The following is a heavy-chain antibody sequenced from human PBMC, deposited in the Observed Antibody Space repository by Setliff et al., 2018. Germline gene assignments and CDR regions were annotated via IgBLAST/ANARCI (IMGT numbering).Heavy chain of an antibody. CDR2: INQDGSGK. Sequence: SLRLSCAASGFTFSSFWMSWVRQSPGKGLEWVANINQDGSGKYYVDSVRGRFTISRDNARNSLSLQMNSLRSDDTAVYYCLGAGTCSYWGQGTRVTVSS. V-gene: IGHV3-7*01. D-gene: IGHD3-10*02. CDR3: LGAGTCSY. J-gene: IGHJ4*02. CDR1: GFTFSSFW.